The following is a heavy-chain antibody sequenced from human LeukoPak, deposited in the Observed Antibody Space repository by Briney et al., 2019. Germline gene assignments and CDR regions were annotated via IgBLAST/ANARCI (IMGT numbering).Heavy chain of an antibody. CDR2: ISSSSSTI. Sequence: GGSLRLSCAASGFTVSSNYMSWVRQAPGKGLEWVSYISSSSSTIYYADSVKGRFTISRDNAKNSLYLQMNSLRAEDTAVYYCARGQRGYIVVVPAGEDAFDIWGQGTMVTVSS. V-gene: IGHV3-48*01. J-gene: IGHJ3*02. D-gene: IGHD2-2*01. CDR1: GFTVSSNY. CDR3: ARGQRGYIVVVPAGEDAFDI.